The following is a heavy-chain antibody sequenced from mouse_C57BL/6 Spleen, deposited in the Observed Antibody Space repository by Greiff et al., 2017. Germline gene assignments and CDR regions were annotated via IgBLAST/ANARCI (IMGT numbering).Heavy chain of an antibody. CDR1: GYTFTDYN. Sequence: VQLQQSGPELVKPGASVKIPCKASGYTFTDYNMDWVKQSHGKSLEWIGDINPNNGGTFYNQKFKGKATLTVDKSSSTAYMELRRLTSEDTAVYYCARSGALTGSYYMDYWGQGTTLTVSS. CDR2: INPNNGGT. J-gene: IGHJ2*01. V-gene: IGHV1-18*01. CDR3: ARSGALTGSYYMDY. D-gene: IGHD4-1*01.